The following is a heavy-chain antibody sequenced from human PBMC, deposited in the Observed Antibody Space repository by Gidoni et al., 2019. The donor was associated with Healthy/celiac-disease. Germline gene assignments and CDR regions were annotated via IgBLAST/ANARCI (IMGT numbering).Heavy chain of an antibody. D-gene: IGHD2-2*01. V-gene: IGHV4-4*07. CDR3: ARDGGYCSSTSCRSQMHYYYYYGMDV. J-gene: IGHJ6*02. Sequence: QVQLQESGPGLVKPSETLSLTCTVPGGSISSYYWSWIRQPAGKGLEWIGRIYTSGSTNYNPSLKSRVTMSVDTSKNQFSLKLSSVTAADTAVYYCARDGGYCSSTSCRSQMHYYYYYGMDVWGQGTTVTVSS. CDR1: GGSISSYY. CDR2: IYTSGST.